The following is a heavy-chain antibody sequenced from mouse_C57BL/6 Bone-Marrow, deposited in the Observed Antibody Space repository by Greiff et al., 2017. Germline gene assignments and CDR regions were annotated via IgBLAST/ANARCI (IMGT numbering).Heavy chain of an antibody. V-gene: IGHV1-69*01. J-gene: IGHJ3*01. CDR2: IDPSDSYT. CDR3: ARGGCVALFAY. CDR1: GYTFTSYW. Sequence: QVQLQQPGAELVMPGASVKLSCKASGYTFTSYWMHWVKQRPGQGLEWIGEIDPSDSYTNYNQKFKGKSTLTVDKSSSTASMQHSSLTSEVSAVYYCARGGCVALFAYWDRGTLVTVSA.